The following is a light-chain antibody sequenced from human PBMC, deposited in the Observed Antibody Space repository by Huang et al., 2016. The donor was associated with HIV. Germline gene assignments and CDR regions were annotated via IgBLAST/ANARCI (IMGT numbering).Light chain of an antibody. J-gene: IGKJ2*01. CDR3: QQYYSIPRT. CDR2: WAS. Sequence: DIVMTQSPDSLAVSLGERATINCKSSQSVLYSSHNKNFLAWYQQKPGQRPKLLIYWASTRQSGVPNLFSGSGSGTDVTLTISSLQAEDVAFYYCQQYYSIPRTFGQGTKLEI. CDR1: QSVLYSSHNKNF. V-gene: IGKV4-1*01.